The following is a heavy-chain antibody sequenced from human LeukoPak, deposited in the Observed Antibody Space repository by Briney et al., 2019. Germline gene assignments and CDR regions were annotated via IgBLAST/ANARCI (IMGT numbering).Heavy chain of an antibody. CDR1: GYTFTGYF. V-gene: IGHV1-2*02. D-gene: IGHD4-17*01. CDR3: ARDYGDSGGHYYYYYMDV. CDR2: INPNSGGT. J-gene: IGHJ6*03. Sequence: VASVKVSCKASGYTFTGYFMHWVRQAPGQGLEWMGWINPNSGGTNYAQKFQGRVTMTRDTSISTAYMELSRLRSDDTAVYYCARDYGDSGGHYYYYYMDVWGDGTTVTVSS.